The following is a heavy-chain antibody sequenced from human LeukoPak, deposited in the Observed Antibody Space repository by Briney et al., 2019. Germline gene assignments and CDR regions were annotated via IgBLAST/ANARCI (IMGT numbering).Heavy chain of an antibody. Sequence: GGSLRLSCAASGFTLSSFGMVWVRQAPGKGLEWVTLMWYDGRNKYYADSVKGRFTISRDNSKNTVYLQMNSLRGEDTAVYYCARVGDMEAFDIWGQGTRVTISS. D-gene: IGHD3-16*01. J-gene: IGHJ3*02. CDR3: ARVGDMEAFDI. CDR2: MWYDGRNK. CDR1: GFTLSSFG. V-gene: IGHV3-33*01.